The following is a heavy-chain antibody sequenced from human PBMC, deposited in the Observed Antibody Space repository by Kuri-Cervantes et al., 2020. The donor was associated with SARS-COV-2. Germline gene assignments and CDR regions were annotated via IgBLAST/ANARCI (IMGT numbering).Heavy chain of an antibody. D-gene: IGHD6-13*01. J-gene: IGHJ3*02. CDR3: ARDRYSSSWYHAFDI. Sequence: GESLKISCAASRFTVSSNYMSWVRQAPGKGLEWVSSISSSSSYIYYADSVKGRFTISRDNAKNSLYLQMSSLRAEDTAVYYCARDRYSSSWYHAFDIWGQGTMVTVSS. CDR1: RFTVSSNY. V-gene: IGHV3-21*01. CDR2: ISSSSSYI.